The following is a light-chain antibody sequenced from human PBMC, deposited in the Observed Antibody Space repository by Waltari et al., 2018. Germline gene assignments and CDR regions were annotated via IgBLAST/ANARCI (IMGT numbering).Light chain of an antibody. CDR1: GSNIGAGSD. CDR2: GST. Sequence: HSVLTQPPSVSGAPGKRVTISCTGSGSNIGAGSDVHWYQQLPRAAPKLLIYGSTTRPLGVPDRFFGSTSGTSASLTITGLQAEDEADYYCQSYDTSLSVVFGGGTKLTVL. CDR3: QSYDTSLSVV. J-gene: IGLJ3*02. V-gene: IGLV1-40*01.